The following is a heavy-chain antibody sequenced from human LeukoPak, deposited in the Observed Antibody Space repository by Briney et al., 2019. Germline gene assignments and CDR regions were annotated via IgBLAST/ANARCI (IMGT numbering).Heavy chain of an antibody. CDR1: GGTFSSYA. CDR3: ARDRLDIVVVPAAPHDAFDI. Sequence: SVKVSCKASGGTFSSYAISWVRQAPGQGLEWMGRIIPILGTANYAQKFQGRVTITADESTSTAYMELSSLRSEDTAVYYCARDRLDIVVVPAAPHDAFDIWGQGTMVTVSS. D-gene: IGHD2-2*03. J-gene: IGHJ3*02. V-gene: IGHV1-69*11. CDR2: IIPILGTA.